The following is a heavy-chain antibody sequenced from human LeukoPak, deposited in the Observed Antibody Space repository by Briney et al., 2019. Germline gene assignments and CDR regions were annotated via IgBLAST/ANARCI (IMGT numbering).Heavy chain of an antibody. J-gene: IGHJ4*02. V-gene: IGHV3-30*18. Sequence: SGGSLRLSCAASGFTFSSYGMHWVRQAPGKGLEWVAVISYDGSNKYYADSVKGRFTISRDNSKNTLYLQMNSLRAEDTAVYYCAKTLGEVDYWGQGTLVTVSS. CDR1: GFTFSSYG. CDR2: ISYDGSNK. CDR3: AKTLGEVDY. D-gene: IGHD3-16*01.